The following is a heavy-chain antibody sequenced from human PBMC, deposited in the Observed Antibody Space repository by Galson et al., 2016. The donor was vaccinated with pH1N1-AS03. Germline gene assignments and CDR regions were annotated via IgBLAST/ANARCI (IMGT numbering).Heavy chain of an antibody. Sequence: SLRLSCAASGFTFGDYPLTWFRQAPGKGLEWVGFIRSKTYGGTTEYAASVKGRFNISRDDSKSIAYLQMKRLKTEDTAVYYCARARTSPGSLAGVGFDIWGQGTMVTVSS. CDR2: IRSKTYGGTT. CDR3: ARARTSPGSLAGVGFDI. CDR1: GFTFGDYP. V-gene: IGHV3-49*03. J-gene: IGHJ3*02.